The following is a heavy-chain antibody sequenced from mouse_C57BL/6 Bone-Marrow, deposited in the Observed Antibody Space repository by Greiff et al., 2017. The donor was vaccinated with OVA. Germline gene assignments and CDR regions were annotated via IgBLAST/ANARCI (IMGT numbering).Heavy chain of an antibody. D-gene: IGHD1-2*01. Sequence: VQRVESDAELVKPGASVKISCKVSGYTFTDHTIHWMKQRPEQGLEWIGYIYPRDGSTKYNEKFKGKATLTADKSSSTAYMQLNSLTSEDSAVYFCARGGLIPYWYFDVWGTGTTVTVSS. V-gene: IGHV1-78*01. CDR2: IYPRDGST. CDR3: ARGGLIPYWYFDV. CDR1: GYTFTDHT. J-gene: IGHJ1*03.